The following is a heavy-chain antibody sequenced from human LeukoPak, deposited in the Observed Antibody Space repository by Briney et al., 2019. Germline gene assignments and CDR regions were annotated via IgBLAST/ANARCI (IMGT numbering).Heavy chain of an antibody. Sequence: PGGSLRLSCAASGFTVSSNYMSWVRQAPGKGLEWVSVIYSGGSTYYADSVKGRFTISRDNSKKTLYLQMNSLRAEDTAVYYCARSLPSYLGWGAFEIWGQGTMVTVSS. CDR2: IYSGGST. CDR1: GFTVSSNY. CDR3: ARSLPSYLGWGAFEI. J-gene: IGHJ3*02. D-gene: IGHD1-26*01. V-gene: IGHV3-53*01.